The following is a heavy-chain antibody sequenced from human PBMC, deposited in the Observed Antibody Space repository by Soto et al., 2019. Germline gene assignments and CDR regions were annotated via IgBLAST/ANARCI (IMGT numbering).Heavy chain of an antibody. V-gene: IGHV3-23*01. Sequence: GGSLRLSCAASGFTFSNYAMSWVRQAPGKGLEWVSAISSSGGSTYYPDSVKGRFTISRDNSKNTLFLQMNSLRAEDTAVYSCAREAPAAPNYYYYYGMDVWGQGTTVTVS. CDR2: ISSSGGST. CDR3: AREAPAAPNYYYYYGMDV. J-gene: IGHJ6*02. D-gene: IGHD2-2*01. CDR1: GFTFSNYA.